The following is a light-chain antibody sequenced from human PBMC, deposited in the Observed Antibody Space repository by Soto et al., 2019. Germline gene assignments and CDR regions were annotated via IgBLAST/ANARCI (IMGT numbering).Light chain of an antibody. J-gene: IGKJ4*01. V-gene: IGKV1-27*01. Sequence: DFQMTQSPSSLSASVGDRVTITCRASQGINNHLAWFQQKPGKVPKVLIYAASTLQSGVPSRFSGSGSGTDFTLTISSRQPEDVATYYCQCYNSAPPAGTFGGGTKVEIK. CDR1: QGINNH. CDR2: AAS. CDR3: QCYNSAPPAGT.